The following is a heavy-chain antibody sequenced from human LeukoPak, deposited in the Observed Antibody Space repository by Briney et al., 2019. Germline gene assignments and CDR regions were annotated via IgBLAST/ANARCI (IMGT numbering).Heavy chain of an antibody. V-gene: IGHV3-49*03. CDR1: GFTFGDYA. D-gene: IGHD5-18*01. J-gene: IGHJ4*02. CDR2: IRSKAYGGTT. Sequence: PGGSLRLSGTASGFTFGDYAMSWLRQAPGKGLEWVGFIRSKAYGGTTEYAASVKGRFTISRDDSKSIAYLQMNSLKTEDTAVYYCTRAPGRGYSYGYEGDYWGQGTLVTVSS. CDR3: TRAPGRGYSYGYEGDY.